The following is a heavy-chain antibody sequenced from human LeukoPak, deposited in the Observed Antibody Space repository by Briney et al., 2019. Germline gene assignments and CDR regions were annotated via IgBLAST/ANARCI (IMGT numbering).Heavy chain of an antibody. CDR2: IIPIFGTA. J-gene: IGHJ5*02. CDR1: GGTFSSYA. Sequence: SVKVSCKASGGTFSSYAISWVRQAPGQGLEWMGGIIPIFGTANYAQKFQGRVTITTDESTSTAYMELSSLRSEGTAVYYCARGVTGTIVSWFDPWGQGTLVTVSS. CDR3: ARGVTGTIVSWFDP. V-gene: IGHV1-69*05. D-gene: IGHD1-7*01.